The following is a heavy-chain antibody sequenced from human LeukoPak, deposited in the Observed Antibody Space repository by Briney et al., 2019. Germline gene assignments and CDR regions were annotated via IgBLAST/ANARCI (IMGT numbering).Heavy chain of an antibody. Sequence: GRSLRLSCAASGFTFSSYGMHWVRQAPGKGLEWVAVISYDGSNKYYADSVKGRFTISRDNSKNTLYLQMNSLRAEDTAVYYCAKLGSAAAGSFDYWGQGTLVTVSS. CDR3: AKLGSAAAGSFDY. J-gene: IGHJ4*02. D-gene: IGHD6-13*01. V-gene: IGHV3-30*18. CDR2: ISYDGSNK. CDR1: GFTFSSYG.